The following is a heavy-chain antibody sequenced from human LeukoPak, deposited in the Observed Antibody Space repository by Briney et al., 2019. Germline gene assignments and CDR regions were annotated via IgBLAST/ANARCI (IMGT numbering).Heavy chain of an antibody. J-gene: IGHJ4*02. CDR1: GFTFSSHS. D-gene: IGHD3-22*01. CDR2: ISSSTSYI. Sequence: GGSLRLSCAASGFTFSSHSMNWVRQAPGKGLEWVSSISSSTSYIYYADSLKGRFTIPRDNAKNSLYLQMNSLRAEDTAVYYCATGHYYDNSGPDYWGQGILVTVSS. CDR3: ATGHYYDNSGPDY. V-gene: IGHV3-21*01.